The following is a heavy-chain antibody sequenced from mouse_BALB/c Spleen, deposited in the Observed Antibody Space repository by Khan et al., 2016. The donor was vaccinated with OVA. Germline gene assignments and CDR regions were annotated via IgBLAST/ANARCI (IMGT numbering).Heavy chain of an antibody. J-gene: IGHJ3*01. CDR1: GFTFSTYG. D-gene: IGHD1-1*01. V-gene: IGHV5-6*02. CDR3: TRLAYYYDSEGFAY. CDR2: VSTGGSYT. Sequence: EVMLVESGGDLVKPGGSLKLSCAASGFTFSTYGMSWVRQTPDKRLEWVATVSTGGSYTYYQDSVKGRFTISRDNAKNTLYLQMSGLKSEDTAMVYCTRLAYYYDSEGFAYWGQGTLVTVSA.